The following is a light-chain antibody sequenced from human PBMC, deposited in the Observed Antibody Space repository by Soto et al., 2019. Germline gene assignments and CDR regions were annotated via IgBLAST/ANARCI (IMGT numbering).Light chain of an antibody. V-gene: IGKV3-20*01. Sequence: EIVLTQSPGTLSLSPGEIATLSCRASESVRSSSLAWYQHKPGQAPRLLISGASRRATGIPDRFSGSGSGTDFTLTIDRLEPEDLAVYYCQQYGSMWTFGQGTKVELK. J-gene: IGKJ1*01. CDR2: GAS. CDR1: ESVRSSS. CDR3: QQYGSMWT.